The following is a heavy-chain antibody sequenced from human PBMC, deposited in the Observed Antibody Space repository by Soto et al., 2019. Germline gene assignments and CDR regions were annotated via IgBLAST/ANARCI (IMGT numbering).Heavy chain of an antibody. CDR3: ARVRQGCSANNCYFDP. CDR2: VHISGHS. V-gene: IGHV4-4*02. CDR1: GGSVRAPDW. Sequence: QVHLQESGPGLVAPSGTLSLTCTLSGGSVRAPDWWNWVRQSPDKGLEWIAEVHISGHSNYNPSLMSRVSVSIASSKNQLYLNLNSVTAADTAIYYCARVRQGCSANNCYFDPWGQGTQVTISS. J-gene: IGHJ5*01. D-gene: IGHD1-1*01.